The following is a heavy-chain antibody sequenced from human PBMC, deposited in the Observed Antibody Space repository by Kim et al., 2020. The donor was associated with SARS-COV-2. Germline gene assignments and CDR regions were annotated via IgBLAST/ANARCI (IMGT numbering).Heavy chain of an antibody. CDR1: GFKFSDYS. J-gene: IGHJ4*02. D-gene: IGHD3-22*01. V-gene: IGHV3-23*01. Sequence: GGSLRLSCAASGFKFSDYSMSWVRQAPGKGLEWVSPIRPRGAAASYADSFQGRFTVSRDDSMNTLFLQMSGLRAEDTATYYCAKEYDSVAAPHYSSWGQGILVTVPA. CDR2: IRPRGAAA. CDR3: AKEYDSVAAPHYSS.